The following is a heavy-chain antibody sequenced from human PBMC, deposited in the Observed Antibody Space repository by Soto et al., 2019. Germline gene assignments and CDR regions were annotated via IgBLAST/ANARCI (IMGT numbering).Heavy chain of an antibody. CDR1: GYSISSGYY. CDR2: IYHSGST. Sequence: SETLSLTCAVSGYSISSGYYWGWIRQPPGKGLEWIGSIYHSGSTYYNPSLKSRVTISVDTSKNQFSLKLSSVTAADTAVYYCARDQLPGNDFDYWGQGTLVTV. D-gene: IGHD2-2*01. V-gene: IGHV4-38-2*02. CDR3: ARDQLPGNDFDY. J-gene: IGHJ4*02.